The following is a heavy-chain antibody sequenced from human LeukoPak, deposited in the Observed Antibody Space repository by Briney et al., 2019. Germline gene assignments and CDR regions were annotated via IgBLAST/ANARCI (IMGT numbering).Heavy chain of an antibody. D-gene: IGHD3-22*01. CDR2: INPNSGGT. J-gene: IGHJ5*02. Sequence: ASVKVSCKASGYTFTGYYMHWVRQAPGQGLEWMGWINPNSGGTNYAQKFQVRVTMTRDTSFSTAYMELTRLRSDDTAVYYCARGEVITGLDPWGQGTLVTVSS. CDR1: GYTFTGYY. CDR3: ARGEVITGLDP. V-gene: IGHV1-2*02.